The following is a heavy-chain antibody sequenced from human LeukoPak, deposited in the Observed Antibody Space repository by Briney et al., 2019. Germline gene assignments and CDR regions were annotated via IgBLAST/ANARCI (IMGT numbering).Heavy chain of an antibody. D-gene: IGHD4-17*01. CDR3: ARDSYGDFSFDY. V-gene: IGHV3-23*01. J-gene: IGHJ4*02. Sequence: GGSLRLSCAASGFTFSTYAMNWVRQAPGQGLEWVSTITGTGGSTYYADSVKGRFTISRDNSKNTLYLQMNSLRAEDTAVYYCARDSYGDFSFDYWGQGTLVTVSS. CDR2: ITGTGGST. CDR1: GFTFSTYA.